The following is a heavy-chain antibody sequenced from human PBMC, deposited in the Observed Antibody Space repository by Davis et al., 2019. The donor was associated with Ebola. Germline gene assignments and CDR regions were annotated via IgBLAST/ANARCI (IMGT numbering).Heavy chain of an antibody. CDR3: ARARFRELLEDY. Sequence: ASVKVSCKASGYTFTSYGISWVRQAPGQGLEWMGWISAYNGNTNYAQKLQGRVTMTTDTSTSTAYMELRSPRSDDTAVYYCARARFRELLEDYWGQGTLVTVSS. CDR1: GYTFTSYG. J-gene: IGHJ4*02. V-gene: IGHV1-18*01. D-gene: IGHD3-10*01. CDR2: ISAYNGNT.